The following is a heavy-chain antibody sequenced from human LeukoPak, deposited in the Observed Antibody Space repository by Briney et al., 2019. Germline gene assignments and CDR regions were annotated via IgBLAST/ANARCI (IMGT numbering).Heavy chain of an antibody. CDR2: MNPNSGNT. CDR1: GYTFTSYD. CDR3: ARDWGSGSFYAEPYFDY. D-gene: IGHD3-10*01. Sequence: ASVKVSCKASGYTFTSYDINWVRQATGQGLEWMGWMNPNSGNTGYAQKFQGRVTMTRDTSISTAYMELSRLRSDDTAVYYCARDWGSGSFYAEPYFDYWGQGTLVTVSS. V-gene: IGHV1-8*01. J-gene: IGHJ4*02.